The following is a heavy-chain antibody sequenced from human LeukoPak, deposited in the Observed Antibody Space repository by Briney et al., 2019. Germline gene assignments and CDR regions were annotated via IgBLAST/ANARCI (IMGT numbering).Heavy chain of an antibody. Sequence: SETLSLTCIASGASITTYSWNWLRQSPGKGLEWIGYFSLSGSGTTSYTSSLKSRVTISRDTSKNQLSLKLTSVTAADTAVYYCARWDDSAWAFGTWGPGTLVTVSS. J-gene: IGHJ5*02. CDR2: FSLSGSGTT. CDR1: GASITTYS. D-gene: IGHD6-19*01. V-gene: IGHV4-59*08. CDR3: ARWDDSAWAFGT.